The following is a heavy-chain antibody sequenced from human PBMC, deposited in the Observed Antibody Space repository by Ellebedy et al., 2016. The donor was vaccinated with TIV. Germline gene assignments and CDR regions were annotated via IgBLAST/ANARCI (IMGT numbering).Heavy chain of an antibody. CDR1: GGTFSSYA. CDR3: ARVSTDYGSGLANWFDP. CDR2: IIPIFGTA. V-gene: IGHV1-69*13. D-gene: IGHD3-10*01. J-gene: IGHJ5*02. Sequence: SVKVSCXASGGTFSSYAISWVRQAPGQGLEWMGGIIPIFGTANYAQKFQGRVTITADESTSTAYMELSSLRSEDTAVYYCARVSTDYGSGLANWFDPWGQGTLVTGSS.